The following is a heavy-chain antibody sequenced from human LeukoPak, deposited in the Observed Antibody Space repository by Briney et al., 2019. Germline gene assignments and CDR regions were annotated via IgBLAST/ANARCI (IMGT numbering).Heavy chain of an antibody. D-gene: IGHD5-24*01. CDR1: GFTFSRFA. Sequence: PGGSLRLSCAASGFTFSRFAMTWVRQAPGKGLEWVAVIWYDGSNKYYVDSVKGRFTISRDISKNTLYLQMNSLSAEDTAVYYCARHGYNYGFDYWGQGTLVTVSS. V-gene: IGHV3-33*07. CDR3: ARHGYNYGFDY. J-gene: IGHJ4*02. CDR2: IWYDGSNK.